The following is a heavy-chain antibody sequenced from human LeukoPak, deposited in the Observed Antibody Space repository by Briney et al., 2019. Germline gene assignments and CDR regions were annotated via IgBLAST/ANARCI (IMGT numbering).Heavy chain of an antibody. CDR1: GGSINNHY. D-gene: IGHD1-26*01. Sequence: PSETLSLTCTVSGGSINNHYWSWIRQPPGKGLEWIGYIYYSGSTNYNPSLKSRVTISVDTSKNQFSLKLSSVTAADTAVYYCARVSGIVGATYFDYWGQGTLDTVSS. CDR2: IYYSGST. V-gene: IGHV4-59*11. CDR3: ARVSGIVGATYFDY. J-gene: IGHJ4*02.